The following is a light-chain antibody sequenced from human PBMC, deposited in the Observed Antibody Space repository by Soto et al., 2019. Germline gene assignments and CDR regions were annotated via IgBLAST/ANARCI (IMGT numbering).Light chain of an antibody. Sequence: QSVLTQPPSVSGAPGQRVTISCTGSSSNIGAGYDVHWYQQLPGTAPKLLIYGNSNRPSGVPDRFSGSKSGTSVSLAITGLQPDDKADYHCQSYDSSLSGVVFGGGTKLTVL. J-gene: IGLJ2*01. CDR1: SSNIGAGYD. CDR3: QSYDSSLSGVV. CDR2: GNS. V-gene: IGLV1-40*01.